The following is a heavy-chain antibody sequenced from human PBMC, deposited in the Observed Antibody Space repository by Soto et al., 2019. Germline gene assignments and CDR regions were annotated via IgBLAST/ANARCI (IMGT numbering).Heavy chain of an antibody. Sequence: QLQLQESGPGLVKPSETLSLTCTVSGGSISSSSYYWGWIRQPPGKGLEWIWSIYYSGSTYYNPSLKRRVTLSEYTSKHHFYLTLSSVTAAATAVYYWARHRGTISLTDYWGQGTLVTVSS. J-gene: IGHJ4*02. D-gene: IGHD3-9*01. CDR2: IYYSGST. CDR1: GGSISSSSYY. V-gene: IGHV4-39*01. CDR3: ARHRGTISLTDY.